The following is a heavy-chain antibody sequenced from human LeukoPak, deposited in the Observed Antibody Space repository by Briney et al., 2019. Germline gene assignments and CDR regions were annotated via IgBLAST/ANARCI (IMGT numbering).Heavy chain of an antibody. CDR2: ISSSSSYM. CDR3: AKNRQSASSDFDY. Sequence: PGGSLRLSCAASGFTFDDYGMSWVRQAPGKGLEWVSSISSSSSYMFYADSLKGRFTIPRDNAKNTLYLQMNSLRAEDTAVYYCAKNRQSASSDFDYWGQGTLVTVSS. V-gene: IGHV3-21*01. J-gene: IGHJ4*02. CDR1: GFTFDDYG. D-gene: IGHD6-6*01.